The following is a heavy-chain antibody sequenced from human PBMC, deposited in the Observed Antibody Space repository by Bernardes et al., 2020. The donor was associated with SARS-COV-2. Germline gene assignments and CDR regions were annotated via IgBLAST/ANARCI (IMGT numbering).Heavy chain of an antibody. CDR2: IYSGGST. D-gene: IGHD3-22*01. Sequence: GGSLRLSCAASGFSVSNNYMNWVRQAPGKGLEWVSVIYSGGSTYYADSVKGRFTISRDNSKNTIYLQMISLRAEDTAFYYCARKGNYYDRSRGDPDAFDIWGQGTMVTVSS. J-gene: IGHJ3*02. CDR3: ARKGNYYDRSRGDPDAFDI. CDR1: GFSVSNNY. V-gene: IGHV3-66*02.